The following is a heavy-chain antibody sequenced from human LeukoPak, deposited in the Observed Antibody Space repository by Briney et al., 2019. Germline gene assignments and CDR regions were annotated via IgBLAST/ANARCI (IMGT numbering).Heavy chain of an antibody. CDR1: GGSISSGGYY. CDR3: ARRAVYCGGDCYSGRFDY. D-gene: IGHD2-21*02. Sequence: PSQTLSLTCTVSGGSISSGGYYWSWIRQHPGKGLEWIGYIYYSGSTYYNPSLKSRVTISVDTSKNQFSLKLSSVTAADAAVYYCARRAVYCGGDCYSGRFDYWGQGNTVIVSS. CDR2: IYYSGST. V-gene: IGHV4-31*03. J-gene: IGHJ4*02.